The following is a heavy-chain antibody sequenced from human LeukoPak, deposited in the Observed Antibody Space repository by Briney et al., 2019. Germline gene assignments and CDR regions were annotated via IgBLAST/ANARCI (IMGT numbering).Heavy chain of an antibody. Sequence: GGSLRLSCVASGFTFSDYYMSWIRQAPGKGLEWISYISNGGSNKYYADSVKGRFTISRDNTKNSLYLQLNSLRAEDTALYYCARDLISEGQYSLGQGTLVTVSS. CDR1: GFTFSDYY. V-gene: IGHV3-11*01. CDR3: ARDLISEGQYS. J-gene: IGHJ4*02. CDR2: ISNGGSNK. D-gene: IGHD1-14*01.